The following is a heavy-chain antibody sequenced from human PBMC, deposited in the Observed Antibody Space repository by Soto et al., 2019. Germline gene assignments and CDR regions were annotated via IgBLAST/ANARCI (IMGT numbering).Heavy chain of an antibody. CDR1: GFTFSSNS. Sequence: EVQVVESGGGLVQPGGSLRLSCAASGFTFSSNSMNWVRQAPGKGLEWISYISSSSSTIYADSVKGRFTLSRDNAKNSLYLQMNSLRDDDTAVYYCSRVIWSGHLTSDLWGQGTLVTVSS. CDR2: ISSSSSTI. J-gene: IGHJ5*02. CDR3: SRVIWSGHLTSDL. V-gene: IGHV3-48*02. D-gene: IGHD3-3*01.